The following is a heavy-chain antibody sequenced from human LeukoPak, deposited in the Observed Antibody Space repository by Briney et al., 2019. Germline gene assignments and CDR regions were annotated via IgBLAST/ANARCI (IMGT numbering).Heavy chain of an antibody. D-gene: IGHD6-19*01. J-gene: IGHJ6*02. CDR1: GGSISSSSYY. CDR3: ARHIAVAGSPNYYGMDV. Sequence: PSGTLSLTFTVSGGSISSSSYYWSWIRPPPGKGLEWIGYIYYSGSTNYNPSLKSRVTISVDTSKNQFSLKLSSVTAADTAVYYWARHIAVAGSPNYYGMDVWGQGTTVTVSS. CDR2: IYYSGST. V-gene: IGHV4-61*05.